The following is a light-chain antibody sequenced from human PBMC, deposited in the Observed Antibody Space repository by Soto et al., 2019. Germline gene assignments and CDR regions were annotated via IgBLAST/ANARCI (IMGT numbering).Light chain of an antibody. Sequence: EVVLTQSPGTLSLSSGERATLSCRASQSVINSYLAWYQQKPGQAPRLLLYGAYNRATGIPDRFSGSGSGTDFTLTISSLQSEDFAVYYCQQRSNWPSITFGQGTRLEIK. CDR2: GAY. CDR3: QQRSNWPSIT. V-gene: IGKV3D-20*02. J-gene: IGKJ5*01. CDR1: QSVINSY.